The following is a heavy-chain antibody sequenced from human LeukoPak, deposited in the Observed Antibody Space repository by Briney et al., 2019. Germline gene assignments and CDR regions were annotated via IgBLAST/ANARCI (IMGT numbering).Heavy chain of an antibody. CDR1: GFTFSSYG. J-gene: IGHJ4*02. Sequence: GGSLRLSCAASGFTFSSYGMHWVRQAPGKGLEWVAVISYDGSNKYYADSVKGRSTISRDNSKNTLYLQMNSLRAEDTALYYCARLDYDFWNGFYDFWGQGILVTVSS. CDR3: ARLDYDFWNGFYDF. D-gene: IGHD3/OR15-3a*01. CDR2: ISYDGSNK. V-gene: IGHV3-30*03.